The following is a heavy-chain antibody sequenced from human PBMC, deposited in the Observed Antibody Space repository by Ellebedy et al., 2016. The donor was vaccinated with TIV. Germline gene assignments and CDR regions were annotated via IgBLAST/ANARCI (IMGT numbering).Heavy chain of an antibody. CDR1: GYTFATYS. V-gene: IGHV1-18*01. CDR2: ISAYTGDT. D-gene: IGHD2-15*01. Sequence: ASVKVSCKASGYTFATYSVSWVRQAPGQGLEWMGWISAYTGDTKYAQKFQGRVRMTTDTSTSTAYMELRSLRSDDTAVYYCARDMVQGMVARYLWFDYWGQGTLVTVSS. J-gene: IGHJ4*02. CDR3: ARDMVQGMVARYLWFDY.